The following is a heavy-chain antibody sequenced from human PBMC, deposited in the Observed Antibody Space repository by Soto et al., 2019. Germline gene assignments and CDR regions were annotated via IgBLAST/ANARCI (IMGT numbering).Heavy chain of an antibody. CDR3: ASSEKGGTDCCPFDY. D-gene: IGHD2-21*02. V-gene: IGHV3-30*03. CDR2: ISYGGSNK. CDR1: GFTFSSYG. J-gene: IGHJ4*02. Sequence: QVQLVESGGGVVQPGRSLRLSCAASGFTFSSYGMHWVRQAPGKGLEWVAVISYGGSNKYYADSVKGRFTISRDNSKNTLYLQMNSLRAEDTAVYYCASSEKGGTDCCPFDYWGQGALVTVSS.